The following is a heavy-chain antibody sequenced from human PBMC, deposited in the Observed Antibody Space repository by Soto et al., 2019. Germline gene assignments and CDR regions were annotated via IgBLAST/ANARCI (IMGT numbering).Heavy chain of an antibody. V-gene: IGHV1-69*01. D-gene: IGHD3-22*01. J-gene: IGHJ4*02. CDR1: GGTFSSYS. CDR2: IIPLFVTA. CDR3: ARGNSYHYDSSGYKSPFHY. Sequence: QVQLVQSGAEVKKPGSSVKVSCKASGGTFSSYSINWVRQAPGQGLEWMGGIIPLFVTANYAQKFKGRVTITADESTTPAYMELSSLRSEDTAVYYCARGNSYHYDSSGYKSPFHYWGQGTLVSVSS.